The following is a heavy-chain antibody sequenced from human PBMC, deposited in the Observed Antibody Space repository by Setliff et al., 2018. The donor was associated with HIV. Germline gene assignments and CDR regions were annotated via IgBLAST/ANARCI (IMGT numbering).Heavy chain of an antibody. CDR3: ARGRYNSRIDV. Sequence: GASVKVSCKASGYNFTDYDINWVRQATGQGLEWMGWMSPKNNGSGFAQKFQARLTMTWNTSTNTAYMELRSLTSDDTAVYYCARGRYNSRIDVWGQGTTVTVSS. CDR1: GYNFTDYD. D-gene: IGHD5-18*01. CDR2: MSPKNNGS. V-gene: IGHV1-8*02. J-gene: IGHJ6*02.